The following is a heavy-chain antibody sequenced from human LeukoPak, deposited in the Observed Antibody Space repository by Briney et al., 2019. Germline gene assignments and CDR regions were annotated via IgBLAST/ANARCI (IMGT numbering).Heavy chain of an antibody. J-gene: IGHJ6*03. CDR1: GYSFTNYW. CDR3: ARQPNFMDV. V-gene: IGHV5-51*01. CDR2: IYPGDSDT. Sequence: GESLKISCKGSGYSFTNYWIGWVRQMPGKGLEWLGIIYPGDSDTRYSPSFQGQVTFSADKSISTAYLQWSSLKASDTATYYCARQPNFMDVWGKGTTVTVSS.